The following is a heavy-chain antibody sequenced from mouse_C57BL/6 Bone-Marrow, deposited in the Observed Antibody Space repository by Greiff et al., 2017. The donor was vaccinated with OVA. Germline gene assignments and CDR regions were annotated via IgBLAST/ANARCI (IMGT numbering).Heavy chain of an antibody. CDR2: INPSTGGT. CDR1: GYSFTGYY. J-gene: IGHJ2*01. CDR3: ARYGGSSYEDYCDY. D-gene: IGHD1-1*01. Sequence: EVTLVESGPELVKPGASVKISCKASGYSFTGYYMNWVKQSPEKSLEWIGEINPSTGGTTYNQKFKAKATLTVDKSSSTAYMQLKSLTSEDSAVSDCARYGGSSYEDYCDYWGQGTTLTVSS. V-gene: IGHV1-42*01.